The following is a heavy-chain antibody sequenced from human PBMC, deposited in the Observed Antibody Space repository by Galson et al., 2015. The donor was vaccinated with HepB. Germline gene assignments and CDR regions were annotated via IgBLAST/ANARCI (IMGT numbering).Heavy chain of an antibody. CDR3: ARGFGVVITYYYYMDV. Sequence: TLSLTCTVSGGSISSGGYYWSWIRQHPGKGLEWIGYIYYSGSTYYNPSLKSRVTISVDTSKNQFSLKLSSVTAADTAVYYCARGFGVVITYYYYMDVWGKGTTVTVSS. J-gene: IGHJ6*03. D-gene: IGHD3-3*01. V-gene: IGHV4-31*03. CDR2: IYYSGST. CDR1: GGSISSGGYY.